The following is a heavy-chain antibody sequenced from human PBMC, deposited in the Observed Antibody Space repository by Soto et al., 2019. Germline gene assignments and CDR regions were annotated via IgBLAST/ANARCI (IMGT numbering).Heavy chain of an antibody. V-gene: IGHV1-69*01. CDR2: IIPIFGTA. J-gene: IGHJ3*02. Sequence: QVQLVQSGAEVKKPGSSVKVSCKASGGTFSSYAISWVRQAPGQGLEWMGGIIPIFGTANYAQKFQGRVTITADESTSTDYMELSSLRSEDTAVYYCARDQMTGSGGSSSYAFDIWGQGTMVTVSS. CDR1: GGTFSSYA. CDR3: ARDQMTGSGGSSSYAFDI. D-gene: IGHD2-15*01.